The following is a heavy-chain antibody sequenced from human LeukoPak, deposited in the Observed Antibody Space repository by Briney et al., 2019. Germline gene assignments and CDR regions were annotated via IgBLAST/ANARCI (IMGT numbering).Heavy chain of an antibody. J-gene: IGHJ4*02. D-gene: IGHD3-22*01. CDR1: GGTFSSYA. CDR3: ARHSGYHSTMYLDY. Sequence: GASVKVSCKASGGTFSSYAISWVRQAPGQGLEWMGGITAIFRTANYAQKFQGRVTVTADEFMSTVYMELSSLRSEDTAVYYCARHSGYHSTMYLDYWGQGTLVTVSS. V-gene: IGHV1-69*01. CDR2: ITAIFRTA.